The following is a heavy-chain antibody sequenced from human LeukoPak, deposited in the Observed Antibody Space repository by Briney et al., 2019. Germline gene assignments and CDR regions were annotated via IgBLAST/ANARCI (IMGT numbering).Heavy chain of an antibody. J-gene: IGHJ2*01. CDR2: INHSGST. CDR1: GGSFSGYY. Sequence: SETLSLTCAVYGGSFSGYYWSWIRQPPGKGLEWLVEINHSGSTNYNPSLKRRVTISVDTSKNQLSLKLTPVTAADTAVYYCAREERADYDFWSGYADNWYFDFWGRGTLVTVSS. CDR3: AREERADYDFWSGYADNWYFDF. V-gene: IGHV4-34*01. D-gene: IGHD3-3*01.